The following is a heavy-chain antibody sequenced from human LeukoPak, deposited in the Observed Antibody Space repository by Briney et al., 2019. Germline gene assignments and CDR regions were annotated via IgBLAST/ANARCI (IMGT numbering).Heavy chain of an antibody. Sequence: PETLSLTCAVYGGSFSGYYWSWIRQPPGKGLEWIGEINHSGSTNYNPSLKSRVTISVDTSKNQFSLKLSSVTAADTAVYYCAIYGSGSYYNDLEITSDYWGQGTLVTVSS. V-gene: IGHV4-34*01. CDR2: INHSGST. CDR3: AIYGSGSYYNDLEITSDY. D-gene: IGHD3-10*01. J-gene: IGHJ4*02. CDR1: GGSFSGYY.